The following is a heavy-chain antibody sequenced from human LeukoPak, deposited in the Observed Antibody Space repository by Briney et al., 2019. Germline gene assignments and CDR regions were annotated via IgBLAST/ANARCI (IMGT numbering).Heavy chain of an antibody. CDR3: ARDTRDYYDSSGYGRDYYYGMDV. CDR1: GFTFSSYA. Sequence: PGGSLRLSCAASGFTFSSYAMSWVRQAPGKGLEWVSAISGSGGSTYYADSVKGRFTISRDNSKNTLYLQMNSLRAEDTAVYYCARDTRDYYDSSGYGRDYYYGMDVWGQGTTVTVSS. D-gene: IGHD3-22*01. CDR2: ISGSGGST. V-gene: IGHV3-23*01. J-gene: IGHJ6*02.